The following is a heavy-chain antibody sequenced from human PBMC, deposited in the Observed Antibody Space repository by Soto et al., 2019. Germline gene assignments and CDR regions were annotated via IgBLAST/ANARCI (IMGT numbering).Heavy chain of an antibody. CDR1: GFTFSSYW. CDR2: IKQDGSEK. D-gene: IGHD3-10*01. V-gene: IGHV3-7*01. CDR3: ATESGSGLHEENWFDP. J-gene: IGHJ5*02. Sequence: EVQLVESGGGLVQPGGSLSLSCAASGFTFSSYWMSWVRQAPGKGLEWVAHIKQDGSEKYYVDSVKGRFTTSRDNAKNSLSLQMNSLRAEDTAVYYCATESGSGLHEENWFDPWGQGTLVTVSS.